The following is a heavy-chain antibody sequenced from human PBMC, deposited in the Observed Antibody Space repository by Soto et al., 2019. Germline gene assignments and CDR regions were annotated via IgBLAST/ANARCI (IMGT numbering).Heavy chain of an antibody. D-gene: IGHD2-8*01. Sequence: SQTLSLPCAISGDSVSSNSAAWTWIRQSPSRGLEWLGRTFYRSKWKTDYAPSVKSRITVNPDTSKNQFSLQLNSVTPEDTAVYYCARDLNGLQLNWGQGTLVTVSS. CDR1: GDSVSSNSAA. J-gene: IGHJ4*02. V-gene: IGHV6-1*01. CDR3: ARDLNGLQLN. CDR2: TFYRSKWKT.